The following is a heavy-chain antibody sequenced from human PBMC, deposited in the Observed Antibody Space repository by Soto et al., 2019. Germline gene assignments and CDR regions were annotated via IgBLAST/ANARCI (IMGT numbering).Heavy chain of an antibody. D-gene: IGHD3-10*01. Sequence: GASVKVSCKASGDTFTTYDINWVRQATGHGLEWMGWINPNSGNIGYAQRFQGRVTMTRDTAIRTAYMEVSSLRSDDTAVYYCARGRASGSYYLLDYRGQRTLVAVSS. CDR1: GDTFTTYD. CDR2: INPNSGNI. V-gene: IGHV1-8*01. J-gene: IGHJ4*02. CDR3: ARGRASGSYYLLDY.